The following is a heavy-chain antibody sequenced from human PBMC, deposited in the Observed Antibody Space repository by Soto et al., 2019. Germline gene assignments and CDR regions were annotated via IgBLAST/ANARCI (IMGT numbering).Heavy chain of an antibody. D-gene: IGHD2-2*01. CDR1: GGSVSSDGYY. CDR2: MSYNGNT. J-gene: IGHJ4*01. CDR3: AREREYCTPTRCYWNFDS. V-gene: IGHV4-61*08. Sequence: KTSETLSLTCVVSGGSVSSDGYYWTWIRQPPGKGLEWIGYMSYNGNTNYNPSLESRVTMSRDTSGNQFSLRLRFVTAADTAMYYCAREREYCTPTRCYWNFDSWGHGSLVTVSS.